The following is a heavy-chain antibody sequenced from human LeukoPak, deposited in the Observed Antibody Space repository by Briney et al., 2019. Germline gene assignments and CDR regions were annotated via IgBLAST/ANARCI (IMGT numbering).Heavy chain of an antibody. D-gene: IGHD3-10*01. J-gene: IGHJ5*02. CDR3: TSSASRGSGTVLRGIGWFDP. Sequence: GASVKVSCKASGYTFTGYYMHWVRQAPGQGLEWMGGIIPNFGTANYAQKFQGRVTITADESTSTAYMELSSLRSEDTAVYYCTSSASRGSGTVLRGIGWFDPWGQGTLVTVSS. V-gene: IGHV1-69*13. CDR1: GYTFTGYY. CDR2: IIPNFGTA.